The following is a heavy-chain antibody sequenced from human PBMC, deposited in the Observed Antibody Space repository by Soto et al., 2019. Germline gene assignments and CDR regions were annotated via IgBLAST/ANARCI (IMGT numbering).Heavy chain of an antibody. D-gene: IGHD3-3*01. V-gene: IGHV4-34*01. Sequence: PSETLSLTCAVYGGSFSGHYWSWIRQPPGKGLEWIGEINHSGSTNYNPSLKSRVTISVDSFKKQFSLKLSSVTAADTAVYYCARVSGANYDFWSGYSGFAYYGLAVWGQGTTVTVSS. J-gene: IGHJ6*02. CDR1: GGSFSGHY. CDR2: INHSGST. CDR3: ARVSGANYDFWSGYSGFAYYGLAV.